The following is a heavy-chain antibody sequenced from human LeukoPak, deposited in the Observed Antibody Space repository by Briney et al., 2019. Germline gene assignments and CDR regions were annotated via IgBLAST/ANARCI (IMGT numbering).Heavy chain of an antibody. V-gene: IGHV3-15*01. D-gene: IGHD2-15*01. J-gene: IGHJ5*02. CDR1: GFTFSNAW. CDR3: TTDSPLHCGGGSCSP. Sequence: GGSLRLSCAASGFTFSNAWMTWVRQAPGKGLEWVGRIKRKTDGGTSDYAAPVKGIFTISRDDSKNTLYLQMNSLKTEDTAVYYCTTDSPLHCGGGSCSPWGQGTLVTVSS. CDR2: IKRKTDGGTS.